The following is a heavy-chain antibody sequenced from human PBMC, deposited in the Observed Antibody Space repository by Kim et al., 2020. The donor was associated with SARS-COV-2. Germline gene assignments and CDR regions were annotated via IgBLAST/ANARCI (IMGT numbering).Heavy chain of an antibody. J-gene: IGHJ4*02. D-gene: IGHD2-2*01. CDR3: AKGYCSSTSCYLGYFDY. V-gene: IGHV3-23*01. Sequence: GKGRFTSSRDKSKNTLYLQMNSLRAEDTAVYYCAKGYCSSTSCYLGYFDYWGQGTLVSVSS.